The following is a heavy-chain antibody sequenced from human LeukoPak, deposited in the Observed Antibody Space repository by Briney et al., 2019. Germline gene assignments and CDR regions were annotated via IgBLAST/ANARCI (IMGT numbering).Heavy chain of an antibody. V-gene: IGHV1-24*01. Sequence: ASVKVSCKVSGYTLTELSMHWVRQAPGKGLEWMGGFDPEDGETIYAQKLQGRVTMTTDTSTSTAYMELRSLRSDDTAVYYCARGGIPEPFDYWGQGTLVTVSS. D-gene: IGHD1-14*01. CDR2: FDPEDGET. J-gene: IGHJ4*02. CDR3: ARGGIPEPFDY. CDR1: GYTLTELS.